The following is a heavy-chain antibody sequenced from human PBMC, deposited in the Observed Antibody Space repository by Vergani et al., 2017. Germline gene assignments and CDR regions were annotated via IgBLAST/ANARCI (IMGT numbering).Heavy chain of an antibody. Sequence: QVQLVQSGAEVKKPGSSVKVSCKASGGTFSSYTISWVRQAPGPGLEWMGRIIPILGIANYAQKFQGRVTIAADKSTSTAYMELSNLRSEDTAVYYCARERRGTTVTTSYFGYWGQGTLVTVSS. J-gene: IGHJ4*02. V-gene: IGHV1-69*08. CDR3: ARERRGTTVTTSYFGY. D-gene: IGHD4-17*01. CDR2: IIPILGIA. CDR1: GGTFSSYT.